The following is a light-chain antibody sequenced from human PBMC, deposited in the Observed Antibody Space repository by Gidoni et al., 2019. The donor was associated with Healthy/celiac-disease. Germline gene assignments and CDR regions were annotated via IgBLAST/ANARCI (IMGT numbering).Light chain of an antibody. J-gene: IGLJ1*01. V-gene: IGLV2-14*01. CDR3: SSYTSSSTYV. CDR2: EVS. CDR1: SSDVGGYNY. Sequence: QSALTHPASVSGSPGPSITISCTGTSSDVGGYNYVSWYQQHPGKAPKLIIYEVSNRPSGVSNRFSGSKSGNTASLTISGLQAEDEADYYCSSYTSSSTYVFGTGTKVTVL.